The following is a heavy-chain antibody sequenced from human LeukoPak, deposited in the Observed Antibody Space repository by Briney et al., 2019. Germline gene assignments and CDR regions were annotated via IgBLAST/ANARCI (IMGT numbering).Heavy chain of an antibody. CDR1: GYSISSGYY. CDR3: ASVYNWNDVVAFDI. J-gene: IGHJ3*02. V-gene: IGHV4-38-2*01. CDR2: IYHSGST. D-gene: IGHD1-1*01. Sequence: KSSETLSLTCAVSGYSISSGYYWGWIRQPPGKGLEWIGSIYHSGSTYYNPSLKSRVTISVDTSKNQFSLKLSSVTAADTAVYYCASVYNWNDVVAFDIWGQGTMATVSS.